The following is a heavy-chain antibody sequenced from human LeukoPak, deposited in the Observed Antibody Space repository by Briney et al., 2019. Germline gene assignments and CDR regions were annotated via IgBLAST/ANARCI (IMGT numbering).Heavy chain of an antibody. CDR2: VNRDGSET. CDR3: ARNNGMDV. Sequence: GGSLRLSCAASGFAMSSHWMTWVRQVPGRGPEWVANVNRDGSETYYLDSVKGRFTISKDNAKNSLYLQMNSLRAEDTALYHCARNNGMDVWGQGTTVIVSS. J-gene: IGHJ6*02. V-gene: IGHV3-7*03. CDR1: GFAMSSHW.